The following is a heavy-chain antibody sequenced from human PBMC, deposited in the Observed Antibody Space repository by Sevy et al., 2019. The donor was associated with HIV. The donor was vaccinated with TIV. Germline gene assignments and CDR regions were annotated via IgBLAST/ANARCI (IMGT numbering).Heavy chain of an antibody. CDR1: GFTFSSYA. Sequence: GGSLRLSCAASGFTFSSYAMHWVRQAPGKGLEWVAVISYDGSNKYYADSVKCRFTISRDNSKNTLYLQMNSLRAEDTAVYYCARDAPVGATTFWFDPWGQGTLVTVSS. CDR2: ISYDGSNK. CDR3: ARDAPVGATTFWFDP. J-gene: IGHJ5*02. D-gene: IGHD1-26*01. V-gene: IGHV3-30-3*01.